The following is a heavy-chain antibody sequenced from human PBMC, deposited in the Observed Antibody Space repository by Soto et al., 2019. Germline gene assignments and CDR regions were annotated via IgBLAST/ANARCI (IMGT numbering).Heavy chain of an antibody. V-gene: IGHV3-53*01. J-gene: IGHJ6*02. D-gene: IGHD3-3*01. Sequence: GGSLRLSCAASGFTVSSNYMSWVRQAPGKGLEWVSVIYSGGSTYYADSVKGRFTISRDNSKNTLYLQMNSLRAEDTAVYYCARVGRYYDFWSGPDYYYYGMDVWGQGTTVTVS. CDR3: ARVGRYYDFWSGPDYYYYGMDV. CDR2: IYSGGST. CDR1: GFTVSSNY.